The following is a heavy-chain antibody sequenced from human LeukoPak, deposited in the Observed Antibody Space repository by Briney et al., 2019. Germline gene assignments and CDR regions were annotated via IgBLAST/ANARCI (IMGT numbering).Heavy chain of an antibody. V-gene: IGHV3-23*01. Sequence: GGSLRLSCVASGFTLSSYAVSWVRQAPGKGLQWVSSLGISGDYAWYAGSVKGRFTISRDSSKNTLYLQMNSLRADDTAVYYCAGVDAAMPDAFDIWGQGTTVTVSS. CDR3: AGVDAAMPDAFDI. CDR1: GFTLSSYA. J-gene: IGHJ3*02. D-gene: IGHD5-18*01. CDR2: LGISGDYA.